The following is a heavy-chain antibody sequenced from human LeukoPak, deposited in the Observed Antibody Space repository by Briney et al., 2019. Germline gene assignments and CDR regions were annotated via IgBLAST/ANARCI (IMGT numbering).Heavy chain of an antibody. D-gene: IGHD3-3*01. CDR3: ARAYTYYDFWSGYSWFDP. V-gene: IGHV1-46*01. J-gene: IGHJ5*02. CDR2: INPSGGST. Sequence: GASVKVSCKASGYTFTSYYMHWVRQAPGQGLEWLGIINPSGGSTNYAQKFQGRVTMTRDTSTSTVYMELRSLRSEDTAVYYCARAYTYYDFWSGYSWFDPWGQGTLVTVSS. CDR1: GYTFTSYY.